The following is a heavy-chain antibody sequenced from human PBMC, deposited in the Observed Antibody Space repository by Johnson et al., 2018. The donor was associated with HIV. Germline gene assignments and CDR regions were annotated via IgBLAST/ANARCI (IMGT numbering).Heavy chain of an antibody. V-gene: IGHV3-30*19. CDR2: IPYDGSIK. CDR3: ARYREMPAWRDAFDI. D-gene: IGHD1-14*01. CDR1: GFTSSTYG. J-gene: IGHJ3*02. Sequence: QVQLVESGGGVVQPGGSLSLPCPASGFTSSTYGMHWARQAPARGLERVAVIPYDGSIKSNPDLVKARFPISRDNAKNSLYLQMNSLRAEDTAVYYCARYREMPAWRDAFDIWGQGTMVTVSS.